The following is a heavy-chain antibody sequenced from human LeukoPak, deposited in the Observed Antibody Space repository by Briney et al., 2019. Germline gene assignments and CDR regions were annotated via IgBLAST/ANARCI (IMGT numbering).Heavy chain of an antibody. Sequence: ASVKVSCKASGYTFTSYAISWVRQAPGQGLEWMGGIIPIFGTANYAQKFQGRVTITTDESTSTAYMELSSLRSEDTAVYYCASIYCSSTSCYWLHFDYWGQGTLVTVSS. J-gene: IGHJ4*02. CDR3: ASIYCSSTSCYWLHFDY. CDR2: IIPIFGTA. CDR1: GYTFTSYA. V-gene: IGHV1-69*05. D-gene: IGHD2-2*01.